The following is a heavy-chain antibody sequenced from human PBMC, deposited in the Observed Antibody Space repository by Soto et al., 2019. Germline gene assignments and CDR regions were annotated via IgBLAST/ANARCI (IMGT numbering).Heavy chain of an antibody. Sequence: GGSLRLSCAASGFTFRTYGMNWVRRAPGGGLEWVASISSSGSFIYYADSVKGRFTTSRDNSKNTLSLHLNTLKPEDTAVYHCAKDRVGGTFYTPLGFWGQGTLVTVSS. CDR1: GFTFRTYG. V-gene: IGHV3-21*01. D-gene: IGHD1-7*01. CDR3: AKDRVGGTFYTPLGF. J-gene: IGHJ4*02. CDR2: ISSSGSFI.